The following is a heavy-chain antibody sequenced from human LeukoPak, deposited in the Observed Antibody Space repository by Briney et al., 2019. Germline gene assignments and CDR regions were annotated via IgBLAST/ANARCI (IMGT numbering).Heavy chain of an antibody. V-gene: IGHV4-34*01. CDR2: INHSGST. CDR1: GGSFSGYY. J-gene: IGHJ4*02. CDR3: ARHATYYYDSSGYYY. D-gene: IGHD3-22*01. Sequence: SETLSLTCAVYGGSFSGYYWSWIRQPPGKGLEWIGEINHSGSTSYNPSLKSRVTISVDTSKNQFSLKLSSVTAADTAVYYCARHATYYYDSSGYYYWGQGTLVTVSS.